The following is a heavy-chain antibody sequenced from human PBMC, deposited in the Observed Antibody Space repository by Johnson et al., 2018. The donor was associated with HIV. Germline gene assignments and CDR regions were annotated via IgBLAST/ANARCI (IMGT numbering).Heavy chain of an antibody. D-gene: IGHD6-13*01. CDR2: IGTAGYT. CDR3: ARARRAAAQRDAFDN. CDR1: GCTFSRDD. V-gene: IGHV3-13*01. J-gene: IGHJ3*02. Sequence: VQLVESGGGLEQPGGSLRLSCADSGCTFSRDDMHGVRQATGKGLEWVSGIGTAGYTYYPGSVKGRFTISRENAKNSLDLQMNSLRGEDTAVYYCARARRAAAQRDAFDNWGQGTMVTVSS.